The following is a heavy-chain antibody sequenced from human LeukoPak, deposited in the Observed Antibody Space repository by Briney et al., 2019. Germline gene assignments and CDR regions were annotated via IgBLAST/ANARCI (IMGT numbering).Heavy chain of an antibody. CDR3: ARSTSAGPDY. V-gene: IGHV1-2*02. J-gene: IGHJ4*02. CDR2: INPNSGGT. Sequence: ASVKVSCKASGYTFTDSYIPWVRQAPGQGLEWMGWINPNSGGTNYAQKFQGRVTMTRDTSISTVYMHLNTLRSDDTAVYYCARSTSAGPDYWGQGTLVTVSS. D-gene: IGHD6-25*01. CDR1: GYTFTDSY.